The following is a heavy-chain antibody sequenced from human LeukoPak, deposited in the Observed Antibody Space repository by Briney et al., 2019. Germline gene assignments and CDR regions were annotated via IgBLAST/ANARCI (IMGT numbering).Heavy chain of an antibody. CDR3: TSPTLYGDYEVYYFDY. D-gene: IGHD4-17*01. J-gene: IGHJ4*02. CDR2: ICSGGST. V-gene: IGHV3-53*01. CDR1: GFTVSSNY. Sequence: GGSLRLSCAASGFTVSSNYMSWVRQAPGKGLEWVSVICSGGSTYYADSVKGRFTISRDNSKNTLYLQMNSLRAEDTAVYYCTSPTLYGDYEVYYFDYWGQGTLVTVSS.